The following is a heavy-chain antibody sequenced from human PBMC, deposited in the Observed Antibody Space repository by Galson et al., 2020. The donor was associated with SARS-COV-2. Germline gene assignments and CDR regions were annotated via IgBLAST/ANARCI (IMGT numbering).Heavy chain of an antibody. CDR2: IGWDGGST. D-gene: IGHD2-2*01. CDR3: AKDPAPFSTTCPGFDP. Sequence: GESLKISCAASGFTFDDYTMHWVRQVPGKALEWVSLIGWDGGSTYYADSVKGRFTISRDNSKNSLYLQMNSLTTEDSGLYFCAKDPAPFSTTCPGFDPWGQGTLVTVSS. CDR1: GFTFDDYT. V-gene: IGHV3-43*01. J-gene: IGHJ5*02.